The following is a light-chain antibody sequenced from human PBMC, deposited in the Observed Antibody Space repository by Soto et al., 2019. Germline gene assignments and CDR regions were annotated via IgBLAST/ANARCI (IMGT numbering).Light chain of an antibody. CDR2: EGS. V-gene: IGLV2-23*01. CDR3: CSYAGSYVV. Sequence: QSVLTQPASVSGSPGQSITISCTGTSSDVGSYNLVSWYQRHPGKAPKLMIYEGSKRPSGVSNRFSGSKSGNTASLTISGLQAEDEADYYCCSYAGSYVVFGGGTQLTVL. CDR1: SSDVGSYNL. J-gene: IGLJ2*01.